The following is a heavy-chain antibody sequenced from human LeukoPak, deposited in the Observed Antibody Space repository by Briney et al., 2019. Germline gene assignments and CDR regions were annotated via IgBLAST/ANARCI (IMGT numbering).Heavy chain of an antibody. V-gene: IGHV3-21*01. CDR1: GFTFSSYS. CDR2: ISGISSY. J-gene: IGHJ4*02. Sequence: KPGGSLRLSCAAPGFTFSSYSLNWVRQAPGKGLEWVSCISGISSYYADSVKGRFTISRDNAKNSLYLQMNSLRAEDTAVYYCARDVYGSGSYYIDYWGQGTLVTVSS. CDR3: ARDVYGSGSYYIDY. D-gene: IGHD3-10*01.